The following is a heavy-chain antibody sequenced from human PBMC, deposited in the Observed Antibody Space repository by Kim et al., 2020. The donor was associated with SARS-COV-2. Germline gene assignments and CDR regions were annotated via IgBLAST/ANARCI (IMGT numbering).Heavy chain of an antibody. CDR1: GGSISSSSYY. V-gene: IGHV4-39*01. Sequence: SETLSLTCTVSGGSISSSSYYWGWIRQPPGKGLEWIGSIYYSGSTYYNPSLKCRVTISVDTSKNQFSLKLSSVTAADTAVYYCARHSMTAASYRGGFDYWGQGTLVTVSS. CDR2: IYYSGST. D-gene: IGHD2-2*01. CDR3: ARHSMTAASYRGGFDY. J-gene: IGHJ4*02.